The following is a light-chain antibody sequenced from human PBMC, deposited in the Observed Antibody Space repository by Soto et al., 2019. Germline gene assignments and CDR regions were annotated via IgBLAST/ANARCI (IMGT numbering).Light chain of an antibody. CDR3: MQALQKGLS. V-gene: IGKV2-28*01. Sequence: DIVMTQSPLSLPVTPGEPASISCRSSQSLLHSNGYNYLDWYLQKPGQSPQLLIYLGSNRASGVHDRFSGSGSGTDFTLKISRVEAEDVGVYYCMQALQKGLSFGGGTKVEIK. CDR1: QSLLHSNGYNY. CDR2: LGS. J-gene: IGKJ4*01.